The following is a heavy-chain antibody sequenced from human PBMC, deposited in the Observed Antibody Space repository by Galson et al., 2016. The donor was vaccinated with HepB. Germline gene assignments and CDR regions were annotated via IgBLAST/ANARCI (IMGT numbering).Heavy chain of an antibody. Sequence: SLRLSCATSGFTFADYAMTWFRQTPGKGLEWVGFIRSQTYGGTTDYSASVEGRFTNSRDDSKSTVYLQMNSLKTEDTALYYSTRLRGYTYGHDIDYWGQGTLVTVSS. V-gene: IGHV3-49*03. CDR2: IRSQTYGGTT. CDR3: TRLRGYTYGHDIDY. J-gene: IGHJ4*02. D-gene: IGHD5-18*01. CDR1: GFTFADYA.